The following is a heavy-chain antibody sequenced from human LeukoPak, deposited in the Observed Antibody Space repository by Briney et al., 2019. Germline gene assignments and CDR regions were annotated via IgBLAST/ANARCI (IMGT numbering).Heavy chain of an antibody. Sequence: ASVKVSCKASGYTFTSYDINWVRQATGQGLEWMGWMNPNSGNTGYAQKFQGRVTMTRNTSISTAYMELSSLRSEDTAVYYCAIEERSRITGTLGNYGYWGQGTLVTVSS. J-gene: IGHJ4*02. D-gene: IGHD1-7*01. CDR2: MNPNSGNT. CDR3: AIEERSRITGTLGNYGY. CDR1: GYTFTSYD. V-gene: IGHV1-8*01.